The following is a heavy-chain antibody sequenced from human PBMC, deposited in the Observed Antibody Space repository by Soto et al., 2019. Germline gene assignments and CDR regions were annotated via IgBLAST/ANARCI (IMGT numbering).Heavy chain of an antibody. CDR3: ARGPPVYCSSTSCSEGAFDI. CDR1: GFTVSSNY. V-gene: IGHV3-53*01. D-gene: IGHD2-2*01. J-gene: IGHJ3*02. CDR2: IYSGGST. Sequence: EVQLVESGGGLIQPGGSLRLSCAASGFTVSSNYMSWVRQAPGKGLEWVSVIYSGGSTYYADSVKGRFTISRDNSKNTPYLQMNSLRAEDTAVYYCARGPPVYCSSTSCSEGAFDIRGQGTMVTVSS.